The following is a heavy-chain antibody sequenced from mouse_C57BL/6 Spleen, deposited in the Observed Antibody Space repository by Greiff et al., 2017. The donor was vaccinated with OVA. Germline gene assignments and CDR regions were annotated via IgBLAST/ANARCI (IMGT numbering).Heavy chain of an antibody. J-gene: IGHJ1*03. CDR1: GFTFSSYA. V-gene: IGHV5-4*01. CDR2: ISDGGSYT. CDR3: ARDPELGRYFDV. Sequence: EVMLVESGGGLVKPGGSLKLSCAASGFTFSSYAMSWVRQTPEKRLEWVATISDGGSYTYYPDNVKGRFTISRDNAKNNLYLQMSHLKSEDTAMYYCARDPELGRYFDVWGTGTTVTVSS. D-gene: IGHD4-1*01.